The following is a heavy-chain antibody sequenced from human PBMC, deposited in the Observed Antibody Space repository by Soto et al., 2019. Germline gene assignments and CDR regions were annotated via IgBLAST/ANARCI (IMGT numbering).Heavy chain of an antibody. V-gene: IGHV3-15*01. CDR2: VKSKTDGGTT. CDR3: TTDDPINKN. J-gene: IGHJ4*02. CDR1: GFTFSNAW. Sequence: GGSLRLSCAASGFTFSNAWMSWVRQAPGKGLEWVGRVKSKTDGGTTDYAAPVKGRFAISRDGSKDTLYLQMNSLKIEDTAVYYCTTDDPINKNWGQGTLVTVSS.